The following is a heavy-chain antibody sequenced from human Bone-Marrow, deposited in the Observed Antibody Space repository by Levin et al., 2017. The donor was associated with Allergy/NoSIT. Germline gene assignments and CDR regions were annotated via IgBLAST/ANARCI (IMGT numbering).Heavy chain of an antibody. J-gene: IGHJ4*02. D-gene: IGHD6-19*01. CDR3: ARMGRGIGLQWLASTTEYYFDY. Sequence: SVKVSCKASGGTFSSYAISWVRQAPGQGLEWMGRIIPILGIANYAQKFQGRVTITADKSTSTAYMELSSLRSEDTAVYYCARMGRGIGLQWLASTTEYYFDYWGQGTLVTVSS. V-gene: IGHV1-69*04. CDR1: GGTFSSYA. CDR2: IIPILGIA.